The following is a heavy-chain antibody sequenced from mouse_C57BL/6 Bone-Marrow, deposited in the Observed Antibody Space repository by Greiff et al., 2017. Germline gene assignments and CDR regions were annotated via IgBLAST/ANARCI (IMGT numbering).Heavy chain of an antibody. CDR2: ISYSGST. CDR3: ARWRYYGGYYFDY. Sequence: DVHLVESGPGLAKPSQTLSLTCSVTGYSITSDYWNWIRQFPGNKLEYMGYISYSGSTYYNPSLKSRISITRDTSKNQYYLQLNSVTTEDTATYYCARWRYYGGYYFDYWGQGTTLTVSS. J-gene: IGHJ2*01. D-gene: IGHD1-1*01. CDR1: GYSITSDY. V-gene: IGHV3-8*01.